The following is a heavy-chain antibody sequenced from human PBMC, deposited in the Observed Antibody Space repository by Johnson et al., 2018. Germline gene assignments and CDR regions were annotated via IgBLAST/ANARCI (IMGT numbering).Heavy chain of an antibody. Sequence: VQLVESGGGLIQXGRSLRLSCAASGFTFNNYAMSWVRQAPGTGLELVSGISASGVSTYYAASVKGRFTISRNNSKNANYLQMNSSRAEDTAVYYCAKRSPGGIVMGVSATGADMDVWGKGTTVTVSS. CDR3: AKRSPGGIVMGVSATGADMDV. J-gene: IGHJ6*03. CDR1: GFTFNNYA. D-gene: IGHD2-15*01. V-gene: IGHV3-23*04. CDR2: ISASGVST.